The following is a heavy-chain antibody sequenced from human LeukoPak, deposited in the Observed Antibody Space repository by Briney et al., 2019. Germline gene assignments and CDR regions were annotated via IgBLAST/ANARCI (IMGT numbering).Heavy chain of an antibody. CDR2: INHSGST. V-gene: IGHV4-34*01. Sequence: PSETLSLTCAVYGGSFSGYYWSWIRQPPGKGLEWIGEINHSGSTNYNPSLKSRVTISVDTSKNQFSLKLSSVTAADTAVYYCARDMYCDSSGYYLNWFDAWGEGTLVTVSS. D-gene: IGHD3-22*01. J-gene: IGHJ5*02. CDR3: ARDMYCDSSGYYLNWFDA. CDR1: GGSFSGYY.